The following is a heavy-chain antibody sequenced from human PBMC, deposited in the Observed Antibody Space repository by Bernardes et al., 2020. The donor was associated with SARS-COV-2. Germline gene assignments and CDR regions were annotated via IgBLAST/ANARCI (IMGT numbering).Heavy chain of an antibody. D-gene: IGHD6-19*01. CDR2: INTDGSTT. CDR1: GFTFSNYW. CDR3: ARGPLSSSGYYVGDY. V-gene: IGHV3-74*01. Sequence: GGSLRLSCAASGFTFSNYWMHWVRQTPGQGLVWVSRINTDGSTTTHADSVKGRFTISRDNAKNTLYLQINSLRVDDTAVYYCARGPLSSSGYYVGDYWGQGTLVTVSS. J-gene: IGHJ4*02.